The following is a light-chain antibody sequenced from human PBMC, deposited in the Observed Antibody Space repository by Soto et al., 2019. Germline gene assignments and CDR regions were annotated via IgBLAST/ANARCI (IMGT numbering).Light chain of an antibody. CDR2: AAS. V-gene: IGKV1-6*01. J-gene: IGKJ1*01. CDR3: LQDYNYPVT. Sequence: AIQMTQSPSSLSASVGDRVTITCRASQGIRNDLGWYQQKPGKAPKLLIYAASSLQSGVPSRFIGSGSGTDFTLTISSLQPEDFANYYCLQDYNYPVTFGQGTKVEIK. CDR1: QGIRND.